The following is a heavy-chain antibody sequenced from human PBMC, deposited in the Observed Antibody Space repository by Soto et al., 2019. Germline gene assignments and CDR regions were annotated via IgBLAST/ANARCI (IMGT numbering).Heavy chain of an antibody. Sequence: SETLSLTCTVSGGSISSGGYYWSWIRQHPGKGLEWIGYIYYSGSTYYNPSLKSRVTISVDTSKNQFSLKLSSVTAADTAVYDCARDGYYDILTGQPADYYYYGMDVWGQGTTVTVSS. J-gene: IGHJ6*02. CDR1: GGSISSGGYY. CDR3: ARDGYYDILTGQPADYYYYGMDV. V-gene: IGHV4-31*03. D-gene: IGHD3-9*01. CDR2: IYYSGST.